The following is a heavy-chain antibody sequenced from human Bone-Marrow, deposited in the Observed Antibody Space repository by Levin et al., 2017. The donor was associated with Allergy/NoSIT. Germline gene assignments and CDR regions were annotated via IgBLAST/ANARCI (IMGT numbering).Heavy chain of an antibody. CDR1: GGSVRTTIYY. D-gene: IGHD6-13*01. CDR3: VREGTRSSSWYTS. CDR2: IYFSGDT. Sequence: PSQTLSLPCTVSGGSVRTTIYYWGWIRQPPGKGLEWIGSIYFSGDTYYNPSLKSRVTISVDTSKNQFSLNVISVTAADTAVYYCVREGTRSSSWYTSWGQGTLVTVSS. J-gene: IGHJ5*02. V-gene: IGHV4-39*02.